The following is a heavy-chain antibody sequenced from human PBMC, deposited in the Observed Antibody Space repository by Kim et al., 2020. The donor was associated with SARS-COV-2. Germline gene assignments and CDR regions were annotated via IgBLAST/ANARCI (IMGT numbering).Heavy chain of an antibody. Sequence: YYADSVKGRFTISRDNSKNTLYLQMNSLRAEDTAVYYCAKLPATVVTPDYWGQGTLVTVSS. J-gene: IGHJ4*02. D-gene: IGHD4-17*01. V-gene: IGHV3-23*01. CDR3: AKLPATVVTPDY.